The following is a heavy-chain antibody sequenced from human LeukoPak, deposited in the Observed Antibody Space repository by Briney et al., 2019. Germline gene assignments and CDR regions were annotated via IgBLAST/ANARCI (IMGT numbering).Heavy chain of an antibody. CDR3: ARDLRYYDILPGGY. J-gene: IGHJ4*02. V-gene: IGHV3-7*01. CDR1: GFTFSSYW. Sequence: GGSLRLSCAASGFTFSSYWMSWVRQAPGKGLEWVANIKQDGSEKYYVDSVKGRFTISRDHAKNSLYLQMNSLRAEDTAVYYCARDLRYYDILPGGYWGQGTLVTVSS. D-gene: IGHD3-9*01. CDR2: IKQDGSEK.